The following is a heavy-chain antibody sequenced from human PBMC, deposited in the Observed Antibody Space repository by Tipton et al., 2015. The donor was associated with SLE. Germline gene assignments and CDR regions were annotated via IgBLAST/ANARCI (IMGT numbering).Heavy chain of an antibody. D-gene: IGHD2-15*01. CDR3: ARVGYCSGGSCLYWYFDL. V-gene: IGHV3-53*05. J-gene: IGHJ2*01. CDR2: IYSGGST. Sequence: SLRLSCAASGFPVSSNYMSWVRQAPGKGLEWVSVIYSGGSTYYADSVKGRFTISRDNSKNTLYLQMNSLRAEDTAVYYCARVGYCSGGSCLYWYFDLWGRGTLVTVSS. CDR1: GFPVSSNY.